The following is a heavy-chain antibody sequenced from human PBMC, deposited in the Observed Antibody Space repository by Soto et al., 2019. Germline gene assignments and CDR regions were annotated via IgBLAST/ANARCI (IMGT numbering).Heavy chain of an antibody. CDR2: IESDGSSP. D-gene: IGHD1-7*01. J-gene: IGHJ4*02. Sequence: GGSLRLSCAASGFTFSSYWMHWVRQAPGKGLVWVSRIESDGSSPIYADSVKGRFTISRDNAKNTLYLQMNSLRAEDTAVYYCAKDRPNWNYHYWGQGTLVTVSS. CDR1: GFTFSSYW. V-gene: IGHV3-74*01. CDR3: AKDRPNWNYHY.